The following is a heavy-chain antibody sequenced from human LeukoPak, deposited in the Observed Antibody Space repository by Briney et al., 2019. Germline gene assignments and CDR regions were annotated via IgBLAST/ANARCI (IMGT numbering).Heavy chain of an antibody. CDR3: ATRVSLGPSVAAMDYFDY. CDR2: IYPGDSDT. CDR1: GYRFTTYW. D-gene: IGHD5-18*01. V-gene: IGHV5-51*01. Sequence: GESLKISCKGLGYRFTTYWSGWVRQMPGKGLEWMGIIYPGDSDTRYSPSFQGQVTISADKSISTASLQWSSLEASAATSSYCATRVSLGPSVAAMDYFDYWGQGTLVTVSS. J-gene: IGHJ4*02.